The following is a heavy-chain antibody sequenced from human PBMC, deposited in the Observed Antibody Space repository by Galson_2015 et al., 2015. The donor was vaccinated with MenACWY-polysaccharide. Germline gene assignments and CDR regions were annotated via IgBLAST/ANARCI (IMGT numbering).Heavy chain of an antibody. V-gene: IGHV4-30-4*01. CDR2: MYNRGGT. J-gene: IGHJ4*02. D-gene: IGHD6-13*01. CDR1: GGSVSSGDYY. CDR3: ARDSGWTYSSSWYFDY. Sequence: TLSLTCTVSGGSVSSGDYYWSWIRQPPGKGLEWIGYMYNRGGTHYNPSLKSRVTISVDTSKNQFSLRLSSVTAADTAVCHCARDSGWTYSSSWYFDYWGQGALVTVSS.